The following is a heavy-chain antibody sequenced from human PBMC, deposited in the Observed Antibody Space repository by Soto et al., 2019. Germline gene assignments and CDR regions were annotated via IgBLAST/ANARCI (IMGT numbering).Heavy chain of an antibody. V-gene: IGHV1-69*13. Sequence: GASVKVSCKASGGTFSSYAISWVRQAPGQGLERMGGIIPIFGTANYAQKFQGRVTITADESTSTAYMELSSLRSEDTAVYYCATTLRIRGPGYYFDYWGQGTLVTVSS. CDR1: GGTFSSYA. D-gene: IGHD6-25*01. CDR3: ATTLRIRGPGYYFDY. J-gene: IGHJ4*02. CDR2: IIPIFGTA.